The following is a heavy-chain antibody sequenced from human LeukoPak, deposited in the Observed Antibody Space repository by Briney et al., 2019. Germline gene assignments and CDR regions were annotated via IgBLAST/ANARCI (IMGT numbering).Heavy chain of an antibody. Sequence: SETLSLTCTVSGGSISRSGYYWSWIRQHPGKGLEWIGYIYHSGSTNYNPSLQSRVTISVDTSKNQFSLNLNSVTAADTAVYYCARGGAARLHFQNWGQGTLVTVSS. J-gene: IGHJ1*01. V-gene: IGHV4-61*08. D-gene: IGHD6-6*01. CDR2: IYHSGST. CDR1: GGSISRSGYY. CDR3: ARGGAARLHFQN.